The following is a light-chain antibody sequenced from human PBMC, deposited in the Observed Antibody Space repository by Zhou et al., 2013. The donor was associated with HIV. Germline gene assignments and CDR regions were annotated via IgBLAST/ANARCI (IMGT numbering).Light chain of an antibody. CDR3: QQYNNWHRT. CDR1: QSVSTY. Sequence: DIVLTQSPATLSLSPGERATLSCRASQSVSTYLAWFQQKPGQAPRLLIYDASKRATGIPARFSGSGSGTEFTLIISSMQSEDFAVYYCQQYNNWHRTFGQGTKVELK. CDR2: DAS. V-gene: IGKV3D-15*01. J-gene: IGKJ1*01.